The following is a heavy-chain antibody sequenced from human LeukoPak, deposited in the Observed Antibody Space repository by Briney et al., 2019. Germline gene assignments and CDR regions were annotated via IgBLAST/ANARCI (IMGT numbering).Heavy chain of an antibody. D-gene: IGHD6-13*01. CDR3: ARGIAAAGSYYFDY. CDR1: GCSISSYY. CDR2: IHYSGST. Sequence: SETLSLTCTVSGCSISSYYWSWIRQPPGKGLEWIGYIHYSGSTNYNPPPKSRVTISVDTSKNQFSLKLSSVTAADKAVYYCARGIAAAGSYYFDYWGQGTLVTVSS. J-gene: IGHJ4*02. V-gene: IGHV4-59*08.